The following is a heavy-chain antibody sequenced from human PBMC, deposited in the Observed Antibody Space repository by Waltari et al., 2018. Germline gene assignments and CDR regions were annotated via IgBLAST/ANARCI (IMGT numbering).Heavy chain of an antibody. V-gene: IGHV3-48*04. CDR3: ARDKRQQWLVSGYFDS. J-gene: IGHJ4*02. Sequence: EVQLVESGGGLKQPGGSLRLSCAASGFTFSTFNMNWVRQAPGKGLEWVSFISSSGINKYYADSVKGRITVSRDNAKNSLYLQMNSLRAEDTAVYYCARDKRQQWLVSGYFDSWGQGTLVTVSS. D-gene: IGHD3-22*01. CDR2: ISSSGINK. CDR1: GFTFSTFN.